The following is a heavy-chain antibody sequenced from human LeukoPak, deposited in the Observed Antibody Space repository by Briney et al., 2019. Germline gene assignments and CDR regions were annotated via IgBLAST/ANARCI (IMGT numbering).Heavy chain of an antibody. Sequence: PSETLSLTCTVSGGSISSGDYYWSWIRQPPGKGLEWIGYIYYSGSTYYNPSLKSRVTISVDTSKHQFSLKLSSVTAADTAVYYCARDRFRSSGYDLRGAAWFDPWGQGTLVTVSS. CDR2: IYYSGST. V-gene: IGHV4-30-4*08. CDR3: ARDRFRSSGYDLRGAAWFDP. CDR1: GGSISSGDYY. J-gene: IGHJ5*02. D-gene: IGHD5-12*01.